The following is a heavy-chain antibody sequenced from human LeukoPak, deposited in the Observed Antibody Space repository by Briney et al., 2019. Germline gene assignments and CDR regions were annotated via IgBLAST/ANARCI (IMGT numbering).Heavy chain of an antibody. D-gene: IGHD5-12*01. CDR3: ARIPLGYSGAYYFDY. V-gene: IGHV4-59*01. CDR2: IYYSGST. J-gene: IGHJ4*02. Sequence: SETLSLTCTVSGGSISSYYWSWIRQPPGKGLEWIGYIYYSGSTNYNPSLKSRVTISVDTSKNQFPLKLSSVTAADTAVYYCARIPLGYSGAYYFDYWGQGTLVTVSP. CDR1: GGSISSYY.